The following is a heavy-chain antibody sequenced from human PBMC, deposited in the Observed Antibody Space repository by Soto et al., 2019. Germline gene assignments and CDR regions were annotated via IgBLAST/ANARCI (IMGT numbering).Heavy chain of an antibody. CDR3: ARTVKYNSQSSGWANRFDY. Sequence: EVQLLESGGDLVQPGGSLRLSCAASGFIFSNYAMTWVRQAPGKGPEWVSTFPSGGSRYYRDNVTDRFTISRDNSKNTLYLHMNSLRAEDTALYYCARTVKYNSQSSGWANRFDYWGKGTLVTVSS. CDR2: FPSGGSR. V-gene: IGHV3-23*01. J-gene: IGHJ4*02. D-gene: IGHD6-19*01. CDR1: GFIFSNYA.